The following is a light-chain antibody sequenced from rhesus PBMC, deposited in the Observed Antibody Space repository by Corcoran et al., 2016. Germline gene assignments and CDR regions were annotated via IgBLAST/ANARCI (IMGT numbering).Light chain of an antibody. CDR1: QNIYSN. CDR2: AAS. J-gene: IGKJ2*01. CDR3: QNYYDNPYS. V-gene: IGKV1-25*02. Sequence: DIQMTQSPSALSASVGDRVTISCRASQNIYSNLAWYQQKPGNARKLLIYAASSLQTGIPSRFSGSGSGTDFTLTISSLQPEDSADYYCQNYYDNPYSFGQGTKVEIK.